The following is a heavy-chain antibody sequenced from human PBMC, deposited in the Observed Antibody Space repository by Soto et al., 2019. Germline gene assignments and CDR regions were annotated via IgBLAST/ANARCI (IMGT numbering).Heavy chain of an antibody. V-gene: IGHV4-34*01. CDR3: ARGTRFPDALDI. Sequence: QVHLQQWGAGLLKPSETLYLTCGVYGGSFVTSYWAWIRQSPEKGLEWIGEINHNGDSNYNPSLKMRVTISLDISENQFSLKLTPVAASDTAVYYCARGTRFPDALDIWGQGTPVIVSS. J-gene: IGHJ3*02. CDR2: INHNGDS. CDR1: GGSFVTSY.